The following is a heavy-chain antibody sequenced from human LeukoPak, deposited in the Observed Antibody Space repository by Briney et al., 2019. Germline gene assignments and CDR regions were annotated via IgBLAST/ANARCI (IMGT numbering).Heavy chain of an antibody. CDR2: IWYDGSNK. CDR1: GFTFSSYG. J-gene: IGHJ4*02. CDR3: ARDSAYYDIRYYFDY. Sequence: QSGGSLRLSCAASGFTFSSYGMHWVRQAPGKGLEWVAVIWYDGSNKYYADSVKGRFTISRDNSKNTLYLQMNSLRAEDTAVYYCARDSAYYDIRYYFDYWGQGTLVTVSS. V-gene: IGHV3-33*01. D-gene: IGHD3-22*01.